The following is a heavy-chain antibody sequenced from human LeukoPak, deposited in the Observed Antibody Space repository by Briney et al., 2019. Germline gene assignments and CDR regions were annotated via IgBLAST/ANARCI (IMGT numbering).Heavy chain of an antibody. D-gene: IGHD3-3*01. CDR3: ARDLYADFWSGSVFDY. CDR1: GSSFSSYA. J-gene: IGHJ4*02. Sequence: PGGSLRLSCEASGSSFSSYATSWVRQAPGKGLEWVSGISGSGGSTYYAGSVKGRFTISRDISKNTLYLQMNSLRAEDTAVYYCARDLYADFWSGSVFDYWGQGTLVTVSS. V-gene: IGHV3-23*01. CDR2: ISGSGGST.